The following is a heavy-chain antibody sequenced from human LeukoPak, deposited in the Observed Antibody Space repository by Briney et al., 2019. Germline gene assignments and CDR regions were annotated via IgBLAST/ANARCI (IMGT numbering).Heavy chain of an antibody. D-gene: IGHD4-17*01. CDR3: AREVSGDAWYNWLDP. V-gene: IGHV3-74*01. Sequence: PRGSLRLSSEASGFTSSSYWMHWVRQAPGKGLVWVSRINSGGSSTRYTDSVKGRFTISRDNARNTLYLQMNSLRAEDTAVYYCAREVSGDAWYNWLDPWGQGTLVTVSS. J-gene: IGHJ5*02. CDR2: INSGGSST. CDR1: GFTSSSYW.